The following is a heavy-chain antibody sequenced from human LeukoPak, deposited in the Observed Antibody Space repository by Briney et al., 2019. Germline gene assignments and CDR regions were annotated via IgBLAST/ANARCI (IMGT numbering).Heavy chain of an antibody. CDR2: IDYTGST. V-gene: IGHV4-59*01. D-gene: IGHD2-21*02. CDR1: GGSISPYY. J-gene: IGHJ5*02. Sequence: SETLSLTCTVSGGSISPYYWSWIRQPPGKGLEWIGYIDYTGSTNYNPSLKSRVTISVDTSKNQFSLKLSSVTAADTAVYYCARVLTYCVTDCYSRWFDPWGEGTLVTVSS. CDR3: ARVLTYCVTDCYSRWFDP.